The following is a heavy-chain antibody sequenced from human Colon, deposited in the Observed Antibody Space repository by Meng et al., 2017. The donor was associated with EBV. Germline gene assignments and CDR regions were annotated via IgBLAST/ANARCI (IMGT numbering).Heavy chain of an antibody. CDR1: GYTCTSYA. Sequence: GQMVQSGSEFKKPGASVKVSCKASGYTCTSYAMNWVRQAPGKGLEWMGWISAYNGNTNYAQKLQGRVTMTTDTSTSTAYMELRSLRSDDTAVYYCARNRPRGVATGANWFDPWGQGTLVTVSS. J-gene: IGHJ5*02. V-gene: IGHV1-18*01. CDR3: ARNRPRGVATGANWFDP. CDR2: ISAYNGNT. D-gene: IGHD5-12*01.